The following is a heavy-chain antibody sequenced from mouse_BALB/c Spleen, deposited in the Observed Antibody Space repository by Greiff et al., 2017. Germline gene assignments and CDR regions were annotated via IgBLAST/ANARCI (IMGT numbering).Heavy chain of an antibody. Sequence: QVQLQQSGAELMKPGASVKISCKATGYTFSSYWIEWVKQRPGHGLEWIGEILPGSGSTNYNQKFKGKATLTADTSSSTAYMQISSLTSEDSAVYFCARDYGSSLFAYWGQGTLVTVSA. D-gene: IGHD1-1*01. CDR3: ARDYGSSLFAY. CDR2: ILPGSGST. V-gene: IGHV1-9*01. CDR1: GYTFSSYW. J-gene: IGHJ3*01.